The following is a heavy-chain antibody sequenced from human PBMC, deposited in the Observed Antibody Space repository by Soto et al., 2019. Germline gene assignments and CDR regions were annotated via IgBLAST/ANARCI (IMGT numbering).Heavy chain of an antibody. CDR3: AREDCSGGSCYSHYYYGMDV. D-gene: IGHD2-15*01. V-gene: IGHV1-69*01. CDR2: IIPIFGTA. J-gene: IGHJ6*02. CDR1: GGTFSSYA. Sequence: QVQLVQSGAEVKKPGSSVKVSCKASGGTFSSYAISWVRQAPGQGLEWMGGIIPIFGTANYAQKCQGRVTITADESTSTDYMELSSLRSEDTAVYYCAREDCSGGSCYSHYYYGMDVWGQGTTVTVSS.